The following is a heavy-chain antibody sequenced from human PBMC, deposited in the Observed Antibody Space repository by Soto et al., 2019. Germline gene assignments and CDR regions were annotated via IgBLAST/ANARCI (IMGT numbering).Heavy chain of an antibody. CDR1: GFSFSTYA. Sequence: GGSLRLSCATSGFSFSTYAMTWVRQAPGKGLEWVSTFNGNGGGTYYADSVKGRFTISRANSKNTLYLQMDSLRAEDTATYYCAKDNSLHWFDPWGQGTLVTVSS. CDR2: FNGNGGGT. V-gene: IGHV3-23*01. CDR3: AKDNSLHWFDP. D-gene: IGHD2-15*01. J-gene: IGHJ5*02.